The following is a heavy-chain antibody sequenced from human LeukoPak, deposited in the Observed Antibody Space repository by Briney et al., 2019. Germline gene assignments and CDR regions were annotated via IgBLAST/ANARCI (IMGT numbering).Heavy chain of an antibody. CDR3: ARGGVVGACDY. CDR1: GGSFRGYY. D-gene: IGHD1-26*01. J-gene: IGHJ4*02. CDR2: INHSGST. V-gene: IGHV4-34*01. Sequence: SETLSLTCAVYGGSFRGYYWSWIRQPPGKGLEWIGEINHSGSTNYNPSLKSRVTISVDTSKNQFSLKLSSVTAADTAVFYCARGGVVGACDYWGQGTLVTVSS.